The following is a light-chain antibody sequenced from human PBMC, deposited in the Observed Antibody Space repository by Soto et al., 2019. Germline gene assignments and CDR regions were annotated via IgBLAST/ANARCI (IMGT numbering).Light chain of an antibody. J-gene: IGKJ5*01. CDR2: GAS. Sequence: ENVLTQSPGTLSLSPGERATLSCRASQTVSSYLTWYQQRPGQAPILLIYGASKRATGIPDRFSGSGSGTDFTLTVSRLEPEDFALYYCQQYCTSPITFCQRTRLQIK. CDR3: QQYCTSPIT. CDR1: QTVSSY. V-gene: IGKV3-20*01.